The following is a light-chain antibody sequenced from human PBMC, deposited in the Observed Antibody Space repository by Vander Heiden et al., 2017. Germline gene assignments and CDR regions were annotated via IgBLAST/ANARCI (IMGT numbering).Light chain of an antibody. CDR1: KNY. V-gene: IGKV4-1*01. CDR2: WAY. CDR3: QKYYSPPRT. Sequence: DIVMTQSPDSLAVSLGERATINNKNYLAWYQQKPGQPPKLLIYWAYTRESGVPDRFSGSGSGADFTLTISSLQAEDVAVYYCQKYYSPPRTFGGGTRVEIK. J-gene: IGKJ4*01.